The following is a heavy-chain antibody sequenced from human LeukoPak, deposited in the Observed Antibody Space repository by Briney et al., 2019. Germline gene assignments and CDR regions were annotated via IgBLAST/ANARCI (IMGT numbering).Heavy chain of an antibody. CDR2: LYTSGST. J-gene: IGHJ6*03. V-gene: IGHV4-4*07. CDR1: GGSISSYY. CDR3: ARAPERWYSYGSYTYHYMDV. Sequence: ASETLSLTCTVSGGSISSYYWNWIRQPAGKGLEWIGRLYTSGSTNYNPSLESRVTISVDTSKNQISLKLSSVTAADTTIYYCARAPERWYSYGSYTYHYMDVWGRGTTVTVSS. D-gene: IGHD3-10*01.